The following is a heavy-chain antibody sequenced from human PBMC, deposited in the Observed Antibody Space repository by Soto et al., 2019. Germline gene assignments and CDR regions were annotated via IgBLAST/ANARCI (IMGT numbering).Heavy chain of an antibody. CDR2: IYNNGNT. CDR3: ARDDDSGAYCPRY. Sequence: QVQLQESGPGLVKPSQTLALTCAVSGVSISSGDYYWSWIRQPPGQGLEWIGFIYNNGNTYYSPSLKSRVTISIDTSKDQFSLKLNSVTAADTAVYYCARDDDSGAYCPRYWGQGPLVTVSS. V-gene: IGHV4-30-4*01. D-gene: IGHD3-22*01. J-gene: IGHJ4*02. CDR1: GVSISSGDYY.